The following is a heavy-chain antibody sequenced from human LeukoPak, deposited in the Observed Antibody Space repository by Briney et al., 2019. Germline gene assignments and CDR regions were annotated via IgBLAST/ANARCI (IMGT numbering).Heavy chain of an antibody. D-gene: IGHD2-15*01. J-gene: IGHJ3*02. Sequence: GGSLRLSCAASGFTFSSYAMSWVRQAPGKGLEWVSAISGSGGSTYYADSVKGRFTISRDNSKNTLYLQMNSLRAEDTAVYYCARVLLGSLGAFDIWGQGTMVTVSS. CDR2: ISGSGGST. V-gene: IGHV3-23*01. CDR1: GFTFSSYA. CDR3: ARVLLGSLGAFDI.